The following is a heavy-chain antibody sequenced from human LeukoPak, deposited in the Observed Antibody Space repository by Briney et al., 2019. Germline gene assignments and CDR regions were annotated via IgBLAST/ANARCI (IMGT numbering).Heavy chain of an antibody. CDR3: AVSLRYFGWLLEMAPYFDY. Sequence: GGSLRLSCAASGFTFSSYWMHWVRQAPGKGLVWVSRINSDGSSTSYADSVKGRFTISRDNAKNTLYLQMNSLRAEDTAVYYCAVSLRYFGWLLEMAPYFDYWGQGTLVTVSS. D-gene: IGHD3-9*01. CDR2: INSDGSST. V-gene: IGHV3-74*01. CDR1: GFTFSSYW. J-gene: IGHJ4*02.